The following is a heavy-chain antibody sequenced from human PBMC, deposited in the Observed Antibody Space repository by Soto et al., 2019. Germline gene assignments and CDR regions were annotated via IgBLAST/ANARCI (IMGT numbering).Heavy chain of an antibody. V-gene: IGHV4-39*01. CDR1: GGSISSSSYY. Sequence: TSETLSLTCTVSGGSISSSSYYWGWIRQPPGKGLEWFCSIYYSGSIYYNPSLKSRVTISVDTSKNLFSLKLSSVTAADTAVYYCARHGITMVRGVIITGPFDYWGQGTLVTVSS. CDR2: IYYSGSI. CDR3: ARHGITMVRGVIITGPFDY. D-gene: IGHD3-10*01. J-gene: IGHJ4*02.